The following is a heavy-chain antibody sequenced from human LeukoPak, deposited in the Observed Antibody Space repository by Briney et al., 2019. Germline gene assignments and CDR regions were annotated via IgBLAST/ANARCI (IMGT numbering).Heavy chain of an antibody. Sequence: PGGSLRLSCAASGFTFSDYYMSWIRQAPGKGLEWVSYISSSGSTIYYADSVKGRFTISRDNAKNSLYLQMNSLRAEDTAVYYCARDDVDTAMVPFDYWGQGTLVTVSS. CDR1: GFTFSDYY. CDR2: ISSSGSTI. J-gene: IGHJ4*02. D-gene: IGHD5-18*01. V-gene: IGHV3-11*01. CDR3: ARDDVDTAMVPFDY.